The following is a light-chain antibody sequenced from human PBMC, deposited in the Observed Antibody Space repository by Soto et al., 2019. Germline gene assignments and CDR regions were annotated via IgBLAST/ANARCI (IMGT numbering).Light chain of an antibody. CDR2: DVS. J-gene: IGLJ1*01. Sequence: QSALTQPASVSGSPGQSITISCTGTSSDVGGYNYVSWYQQHPGKAPKRMIYDVSNRPSGVSNRFSGSQSGNTASLTISGLQAEDEADYSCSSYTSSSTRVFGTGTKLTVL. V-gene: IGLV2-14*01. CDR1: SSDVGGYNY. CDR3: SSYTSSSTRV.